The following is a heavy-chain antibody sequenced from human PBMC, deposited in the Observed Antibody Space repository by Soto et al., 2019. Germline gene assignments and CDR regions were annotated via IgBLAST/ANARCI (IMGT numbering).Heavy chain of an antibody. CDR3: ARGPSTMVRGVIKTRAPFDY. V-gene: IGHV4-34*01. CDR1: GGSFSGYY. CDR2: INHSGST. J-gene: IGHJ4*02. Sequence: QVQLQQWGAGLLKPSETLSLTCAVYGGSFSGYYWSWIRQPPGKGLEWIGEINHSGSTNYNPSLKSRVTISVDTSKNQCALKLSSVTAADTAVYYCARGPSTMVRGVIKTRAPFDYWGQGTLVTVSS. D-gene: IGHD3-10*01.